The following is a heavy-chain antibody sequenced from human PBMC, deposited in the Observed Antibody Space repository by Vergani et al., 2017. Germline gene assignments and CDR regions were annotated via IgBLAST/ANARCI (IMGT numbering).Heavy chain of an antibody. Sequence: QVQLQESGPGLVKPSETLSLTCAVSGFSINYGHYWGWLRQPPGKGLEWIGSIYHSGIPHYNPSLKSQVSISVDTSNNQFSLKLTSVTAADTAVYYCARDNKQLRPRAFDLWGQGTMVTVSS. CDR1: GFSINYGHY. J-gene: IGHJ3*01. CDR2: IYHSGIP. CDR3: ARDNKQLRPRAFDL. D-gene: IGHD4-23*01. V-gene: IGHV4-38-2*02.